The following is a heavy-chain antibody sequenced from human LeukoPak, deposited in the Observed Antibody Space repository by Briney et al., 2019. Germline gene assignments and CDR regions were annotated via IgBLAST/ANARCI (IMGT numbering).Heavy chain of an antibody. CDR2: IYTSGST. Sequence: SETLSLTCTVSGGSISSGSYYWSWIRQPAGKGLEWIGRIYTSGSTNYNPSLKSRVTISVDTSKNQFSLKLSSVTAADTAVYYCARVGRTVTGTHNWFDPWGHGTLVTVSS. CDR3: ARVGRTVTGTHNWFDP. CDR1: GGSISSGSYY. D-gene: IGHD4-17*01. J-gene: IGHJ5*02. V-gene: IGHV4-61*02.